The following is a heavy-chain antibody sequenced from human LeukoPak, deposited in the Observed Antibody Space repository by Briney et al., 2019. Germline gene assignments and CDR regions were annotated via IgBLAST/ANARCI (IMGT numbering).Heavy chain of an antibody. CDR3: VGAPYDILTGYFIH. CDR2: ISGSGGST. J-gene: IGHJ4*02. D-gene: IGHD3-9*01. Sequence: PGGSLRLSCAASGFTFSSYAMSWVRQAPGKGLEWVSAISGSGGSTYYADSVKGRFTISRDNSKNTLYLQMNSLRVDDTAVYFCVGAPYDILTGYFIHWGQGTLVTVSS. CDR1: GFTFSSYA. V-gene: IGHV3-23*01.